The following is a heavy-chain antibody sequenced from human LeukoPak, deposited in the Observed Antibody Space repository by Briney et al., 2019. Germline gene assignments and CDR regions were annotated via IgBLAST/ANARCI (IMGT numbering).Heavy chain of an antibody. D-gene: IGHD4-17*01. J-gene: IGHJ6*03. CDR1: GFTFSSYW. V-gene: IGHV3-74*01. CDR2: INSDGSST. CDR3: ARENNYGDPSGYYYYMDV. Sequence: GGSLRLSCAASGFTFSSYWMHWVRQAPGKGLVWVSRINSDGSSTSYADSVKGRFTISRDNAKNTLYLQMNSLRAEDTAVYYCARENNYGDPSGYYYYMDVWGKGTTVTVSS.